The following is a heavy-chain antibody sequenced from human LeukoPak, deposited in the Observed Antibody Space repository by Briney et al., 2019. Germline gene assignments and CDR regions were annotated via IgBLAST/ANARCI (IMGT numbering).Heavy chain of an antibody. D-gene: IGHD3-3*01. V-gene: IGHV3-23*01. J-gene: IGHJ6*03. CDR1: GFTFSSYA. Sequence: GGSLILSCAASGFTFSSYAMSWVRQAPGKGLEWVSAISGSGGSTYYADSVKGRFTISRDNSKNTLYLQMNSLRAEDTAVYYCAKRSGFLEWFGDYMDVWGKGTTVTVSS. CDR3: AKRSGFLEWFGDYMDV. CDR2: ISGSGGST.